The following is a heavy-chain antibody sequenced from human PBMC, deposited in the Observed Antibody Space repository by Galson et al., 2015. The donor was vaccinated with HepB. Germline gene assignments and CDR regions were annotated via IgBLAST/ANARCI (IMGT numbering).Heavy chain of an antibody. CDR3: ARSPWLNSAYPYFDY. J-gene: IGHJ4*02. Sequence: SLRHSCAASGFTLSTYSMYWVRQAPGKGLEWVSVMSYDGTNKYYGGSVMGRFTISRDNSKNTLYLQMNSLRSEDTAVYYCARSPWLNSAYPYFDYWGQGTLVTVSS. CDR1: GFTLSTYS. V-gene: IGHV3-30*03. CDR2: MSYDGTNK. D-gene: IGHD2/OR15-2a*01.